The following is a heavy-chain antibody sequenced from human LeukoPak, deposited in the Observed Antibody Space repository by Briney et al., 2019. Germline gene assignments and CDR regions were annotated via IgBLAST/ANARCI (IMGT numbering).Heavy chain of an antibody. J-gene: IGHJ6*03. CDR1: GGSFSGYY. Sequence: QPSETLSLTCAVYGGSFSGYYWSWIRQPPGKGLEWIGEINHSGSTNYNPSLKCRVTISVDTSKNQFSLRLTSVTAADTAVYYCARDAYCSSTSCYIGTTYYYYYMDVWGKGTTVTVSS. V-gene: IGHV4-34*01. CDR2: INHSGST. CDR3: ARDAYCSSTSCYIGTTYYYYYMDV. D-gene: IGHD2-2*02.